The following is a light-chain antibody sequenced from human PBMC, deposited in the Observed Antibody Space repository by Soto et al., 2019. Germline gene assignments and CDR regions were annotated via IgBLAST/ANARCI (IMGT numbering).Light chain of an antibody. V-gene: IGKV3-20*01. CDR1: QSVGSD. J-gene: IGKJ1*01. CDR3: QQYGNSPQT. CDR2: DAS. Sequence: EIVMTQSPATLSVSPGERATLSCRASQSVGSDLACYQQKPGQAPRLVIYDASSRATGIPDRFSGSGSGTDFTLTISRLEPEDFAVYYCQQYGNSPQTFGQGTKVDIK.